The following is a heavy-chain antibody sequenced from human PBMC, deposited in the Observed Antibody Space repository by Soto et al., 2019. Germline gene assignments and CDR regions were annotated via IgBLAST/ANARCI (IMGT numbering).Heavy chain of an antibody. J-gene: IGHJ4*02. CDR1: GGTFSNYA. Sequence: EASXQVSCKASGGTFSNYAISWVRQDPGLGLEWMGGIIPIFGTTIYAQKFQGRVTMTEDTSTDTAYMELSSLRSEDTAVYYCATVYDILTGYSPYFDYWGQGTLVTVSS. CDR2: IIPIFGTT. CDR3: ATVYDILTGYSPYFDY. D-gene: IGHD3-9*01. V-gene: IGHV1-69*06.